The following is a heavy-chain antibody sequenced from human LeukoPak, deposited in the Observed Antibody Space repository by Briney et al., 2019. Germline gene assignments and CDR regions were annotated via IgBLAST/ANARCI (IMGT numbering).Heavy chain of an antibody. V-gene: IGHV7-4-1*02. CDR1: GYTFTSYA. CDR2: INTNTGNP. J-gene: IGHJ4*02. D-gene: IGHD3-22*01. CDR3: ARDPGTAADYYDSSGYYF. Sequence: ASVKVSCKASGYTFTSYAMNWVRQAPGQGPEWMGWINTNTGNPTYAQGFTGRFVFSLDTSVSTAYLQISSLKAEDTAVYYCARDPGTAADYYDSSGYYFWGQGTLVTVSS.